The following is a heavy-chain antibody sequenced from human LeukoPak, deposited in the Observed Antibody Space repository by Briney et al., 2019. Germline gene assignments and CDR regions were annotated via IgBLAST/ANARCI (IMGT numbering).Heavy chain of an antibody. CDR2: IKQDGSEK. D-gene: IGHD3-10*01. Sequence: GGSLRLSCAASGFTFSSYTMNWVRQAPGKGLEWVANIKQDGSEKYYVDSVKGRFTISRDNSKNTLYLQMNSLRAEDTAVYYCAREGHMVRGVLTFDYWGQGTLVTVSS. V-gene: IGHV3-7*01. J-gene: IGHJ4*02. CDR1: GFTFSSYT. CDR3: AREGHMVRGVLTFDY.